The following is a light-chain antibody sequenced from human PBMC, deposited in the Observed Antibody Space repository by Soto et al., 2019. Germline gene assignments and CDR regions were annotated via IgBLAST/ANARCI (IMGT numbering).Light chain of an antibody. CDR1: QSVSSN. V-gene: IGKV3-15*01. CDR2: GAS. CDR3: QQYDTWPRT. Sequence: EIVLTQSPATLSVPPGERATLSCRASQSVSSNFAWYLQKPGQAPRLLIYGASTRATAVPARFTASGSGTEFTLTISSLQSDDFGVYYCQQYDTWPRTFGQGTKVDIK. J-gene: IGKJ1*01.